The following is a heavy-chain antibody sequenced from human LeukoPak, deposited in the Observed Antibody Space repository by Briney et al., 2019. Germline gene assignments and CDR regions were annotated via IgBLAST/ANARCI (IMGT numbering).Heavy chain of an antibody. CDR1: GFTFSAYV. V-gene: IGHV3-30*04. CDR3: ARDGGYTGGWTYGAGDY. Sequence: GGSLRLSCAASGFTFSAYVMHWVRQAPGKGLECVAVISNDGNDKYYGDSVKGRFSISRDNSKNTLYLQMGRLRTEDTGVYYCARDGGYTGGWTYGAGDYWGQGTLVTVSS. CDR2: ISNDGNDK. D-gene: IGHD3-10*01. J-gene: IGHJ4*01.